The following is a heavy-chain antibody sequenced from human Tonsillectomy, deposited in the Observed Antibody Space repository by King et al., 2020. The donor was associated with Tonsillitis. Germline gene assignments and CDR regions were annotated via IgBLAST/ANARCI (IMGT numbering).Heavy chain of an antibody. V-gene: IGHV3-73*02. J-gene: IGHJ4*02. CDR3: TTSIVGASFDY. CDR1: GFTFSGSA. D-gene: IGHD1-26*01. Sequence: VQLVESGGGLVQPGGSLKLSCAASGFTFSGSAMHWVRQASGKGLEWVGRIRSKANSYAKAYVASVKGRFTISRDDSKNTAYLQMKSLKTEDTAVYYCTTSIVGASFDYWGQGTLVTVSS. CDR2: IRSKANSYAK.